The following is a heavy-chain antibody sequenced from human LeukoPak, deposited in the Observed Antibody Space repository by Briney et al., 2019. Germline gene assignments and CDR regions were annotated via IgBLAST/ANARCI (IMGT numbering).Heavy chain of an antibody. J-gene: IGHJ4*02. CDR3: ASRGSYSKGFDY. Sequence: ASVKVSCKASGYTFTTYDINWVRQATGQGLEWMGWMNPNSGNSGYAQKFQGRVTITADESTSTAYMELSSLRSEDTAVYYCASRGSYSKGFDYWGQGTLVTVSS. CDR1: GYTFTTYD. D-gene: IGHD1-26*01. CDR2: MNPNSGNS. V-gene: IGHV1-8*03.